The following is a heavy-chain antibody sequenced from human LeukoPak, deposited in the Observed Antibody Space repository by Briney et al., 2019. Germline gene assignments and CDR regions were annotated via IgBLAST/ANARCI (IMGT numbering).Heavy chain of an antibody. D-gene: IGHD3-22*01. V-gene: IGHV1-46*01. CDR3: ATMWTTYYYDSGGFEAFDI. CDR2: INPSGGST. Sequence: ASVKVSCKASGGTFSSYTISWVRQAPGQGLEWMGIINPSGGSTSYAQKFQGRVTMTRDTSTSTVYMELSSLRSEDTAVYYCATMWTTYYYDSGGFEAFDIWGQGTMVTVSS. J-gene: IGHJ3*02. CDR1: GGTFSSYT.